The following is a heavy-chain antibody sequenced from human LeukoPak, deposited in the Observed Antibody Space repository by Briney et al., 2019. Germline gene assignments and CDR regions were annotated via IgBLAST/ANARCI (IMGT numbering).Heavy chain of an antibody. CDR1: GFTFSNYA. J-gene: IGHJ6*04. V-gene: IGHV3-33*01. CDR3: ARRSAVGTHGMDV. CDR2: IWYDGRNK. Sequence: GGSLRLSCAASGFTFSNYATHWVRQAPGKGMEWVAVIWYDGRNKNCADTVKGRFTISRENSKNMLNLHVNSRRAEDTAVYYCARRSAVGTHGMDVWGKGTTGTVSS. D-gene: IGHD6-13*01.